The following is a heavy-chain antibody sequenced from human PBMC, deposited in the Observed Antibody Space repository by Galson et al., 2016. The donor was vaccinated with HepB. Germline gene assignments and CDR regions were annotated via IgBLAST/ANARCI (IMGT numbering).Heavy chain of an antibody. D-gene: IGHD2-15*01. CDR1: GYNFNNSW. V-gene: IGHV5-51*01. J-gene: IGHJ4*02. CDR3: ATRTYCSGGSCWNS. CDR2: IFPGDSDI. Sequence: QSGAEVKKPGDSLKISCKGSGYNFNNSWIAWVRQMPGKGLEWMAIIFPGDSDITYGPSFQGHVTISADKSIGAAYLQWSSLRASDTAMCFCATRTYCSGGSCWNSWGQGTLVIVSS.